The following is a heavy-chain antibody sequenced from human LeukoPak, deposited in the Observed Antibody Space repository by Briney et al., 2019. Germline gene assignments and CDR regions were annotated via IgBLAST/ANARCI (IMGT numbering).Heavy chain of an antibody. Sequence: PETPSLTCTVSGGSISSSSYYWGWIRQPPGKGLEWIGSIYYSGSTYYNPSLKSRVTISVDTSKNQFSLKLSSVTAADTAVYYCARADIVVVPAAIRGAAFDYWGQGTLVTVSS. V-gene: IGHV4-39*07. CDR1: GGSISSSSYY. CDR3: ARADIVVVPAAIRGAAFDY. J-gene: IGHJ4*02. D-gene: IGHD2-2*02. CDR2: IYYSGST.